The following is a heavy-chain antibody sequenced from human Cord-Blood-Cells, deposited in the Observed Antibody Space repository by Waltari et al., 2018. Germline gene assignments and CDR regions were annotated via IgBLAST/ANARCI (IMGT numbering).Heavy chain of an antibody. Sequence: QVQLVQSGAEVKKPGASVKVSCKVSGYTLTELSMHWVRQAPGKGLEWLGGFEPEDGETIDAQKFQGRVTMTEDTSTDTAYMELSSLRSEDTAVYYCASRPIYEFWSGYFDYWGQGTLVTVSS. J-gene: IGHJ4*02. CDR2: FEPEDGET. CDR3: ASRPIYEFWSGYFDY. CDR1: GYTLTELS. V-gene: IGHV1-24*01. D-gene: IGHD3-3*01.